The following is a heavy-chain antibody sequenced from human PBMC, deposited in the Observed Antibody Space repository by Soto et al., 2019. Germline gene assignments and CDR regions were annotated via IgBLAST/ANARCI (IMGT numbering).Heavy chain of an antibody. CDR2: IYDSGNT. J-gene: IGHJ4*02. CDR3: ASGLSGDKVDQ. V-gene: IGHV4-30-4*01. CDR1: GGSISDGAYY. D-gene: IGHD2-21*01. Sequence: SETLSLTCTVSGGSISDGAYYWSLIRQPPGKGLEWIGHIYDSGNTYNNPSLKSRLTISVDTSKNHFSLNLNSVTAADTAVYYCASGLSGDKVDQWGQGTLVTVSS.